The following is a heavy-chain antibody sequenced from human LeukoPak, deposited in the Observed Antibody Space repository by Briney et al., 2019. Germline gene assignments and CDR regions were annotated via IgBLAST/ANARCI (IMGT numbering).Heavy chain of an antibody. J-gene: IGHJ5*02. D-gene: IGHD6-19*01. CDR1: GYTFTGYH. V-gene: IGHV1-2*02. Sequence: ASVKVSCKASGYTFTGYHMHWVRQAPGQGLEWMGWINPNSGGTNYAQKFQGRVTMTRDTSISTAYMELSRLRSDDTAVYYCARGSSGWGNWFDPWGQGTLVTVSS. CDR2: INPNSGGT. CDR3: ARGSSGWGNWFDP.